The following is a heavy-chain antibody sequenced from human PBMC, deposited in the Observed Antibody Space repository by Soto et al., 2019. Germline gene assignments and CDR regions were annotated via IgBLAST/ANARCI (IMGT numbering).Heavy chain of an antibody. J-gene: IGHJ4*02. CDR1: GFTFSSYW. D-gene: IGHD3-10*01. Sequence: GSLRLSCAASGFTFSSYWMSWVRQAPGKGLEWVANIKQDGSEKYYVDSVKGRFTISRDNAKNSLYLQMNSLRAEDTAVYYCARDTDSGSYYSDYWGQGTLVTVSS. CDR3: ARDTDSGSYYSDY. CDR2: IKQDGSEK. V-gene: IGHV3-7*01.